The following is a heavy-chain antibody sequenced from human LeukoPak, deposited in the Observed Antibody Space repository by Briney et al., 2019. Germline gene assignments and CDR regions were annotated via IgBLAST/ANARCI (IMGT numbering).Heavy chain of an antibody. CDR2: IRYDGSNK. J-gene: IGHJ4*02. Sequence: PGGSLRLSCTASGFTFGDYAMSWVRQAPGKGLEWVAFIRYDGSNKYYADSVKGRFTISRDNSRNTLGLQMNSLRAEDTAVYYCAKDLFTKYCTTTSCLGYFDYWGQGTLVTVSS. CDR3: AKDLFTKYCTTTSCLGYFDY. V-gene: IGHV3-30*02. D-gene: IGHD2-2*01. CDR1: GFTFGDYA.